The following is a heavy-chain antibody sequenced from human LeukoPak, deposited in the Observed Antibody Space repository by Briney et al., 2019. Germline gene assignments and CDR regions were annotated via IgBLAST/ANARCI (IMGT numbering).Heavy chain of an antibody. J-gene: IGHJ4*02. Sequence: ASVKASCKASGYIFTSYGISWVRQAPGQGLEWMGWISAYNGNTNYAQKFQDRVTMTTDTMTTDTSTSTVYMELRSLRSDDTAVYYCARDGTPYYYDSSGYYPFDFWGQGTLVTVSS. D-gene: IGHD3-22*01. CDR2: ISAYNGNT. CDR1: GYIFTSYG. CDR3: ARDGTPYYYDSSGYYPFDF. V-gene: IGHV1-18*01.